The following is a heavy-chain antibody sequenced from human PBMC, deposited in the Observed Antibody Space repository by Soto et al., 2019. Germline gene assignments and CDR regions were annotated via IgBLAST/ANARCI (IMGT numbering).Heavy chain of an antibody. Sequence: QLQLQESGPGLVKPSETLSLTCSLSGGAISDARFYWGWIRQSPGRGLEWIGSIYYTGTTFFNPSLQSRLTISVDTSENQFSLKLYSVTAADTALYFCARQKWEQPKWFDPWGQGTLVIVSP. CDR1: GGAISDARFY. J-gene: IGHJ5*02. CDR2: IYYTGTT. V-gene: IGHV4-39*01. D-gene: IGHD1-26*01. CDR3: ARQKWEQPKWFDP.